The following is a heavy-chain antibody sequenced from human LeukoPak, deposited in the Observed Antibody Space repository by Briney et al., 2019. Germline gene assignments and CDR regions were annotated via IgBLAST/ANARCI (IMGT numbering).Heavy chain of an antibody. V-gene: IGHV4-61*02. CDR2: IYTSGST. CDR3: ARTYYYDSSGYYSLDY. CDR1: GGSISSGSYY. D-gene: IGHD3-22*01. Sequence: SQTLSLTCTVSGGSISSGSYYWSWIRQPAGKGLEWTGRIYTSGSTNYHPSLKSRVTISVDTSKNQFSLKLSSVTAADTAVYYCARTYYYDSSGYYSLDYWGQGTLVTVSS. J-gene: IGHJ4*02.